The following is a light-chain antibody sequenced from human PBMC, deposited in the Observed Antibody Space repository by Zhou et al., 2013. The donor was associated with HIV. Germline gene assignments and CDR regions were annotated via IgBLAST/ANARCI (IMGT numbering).Light chain of an antibody. V-gene: IGKV3-20*01. J-gene: IGKJ1*01. Sequence: EVVLTQFPGTLSLSPGERATLSCRASQSVSSSYLAWYQQKPGQAPRLLIYGASSRATGIPDRFSGSGSGTDFTLTISSLQPDDYATYFCQQYSSYPWTFGLGTKVEFK. CDR1: QSVSSSY. CDR3: QQYSSYPWT. CDR2: GAS.